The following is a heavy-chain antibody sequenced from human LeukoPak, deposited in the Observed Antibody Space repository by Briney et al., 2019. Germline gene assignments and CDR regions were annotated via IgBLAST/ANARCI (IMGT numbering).Heavy chain of an antibody. V-gene: IGHV1-2*02. D-gene: IGHD3-10*01. Sequence: ASVTVSCKASGYTFTGYYMHWVRQAPGQGLEWMGWINPNSGGTNYAQKFQGRVTMTRDTSISTAYMELSRLRSDDTAVYYCARDYYGSGSYKYYFDYWGQGTLVTVSS. J-gene: IGHJ4*02. CDR2: INPNSGGT. CDR1: GYTFTGYY. CDR3: ARDYYGSGSYKYYFDY.